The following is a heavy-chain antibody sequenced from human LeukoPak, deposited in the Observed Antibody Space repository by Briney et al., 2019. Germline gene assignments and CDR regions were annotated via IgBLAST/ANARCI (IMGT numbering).Heavy chain of an antibody. CDR2: INHSGST. J-gene: IGHJ5*02. D-gene: IGHD3-10*01. CDR3: ARLWFGELQWFDP. CDR1: GGSFSGYY. Sequence: SETLSLTCAVYGGSFSGYYWSWIRQPPGKGLEWIGEINHSGSTNYNPSLKSRVTISVDTSKNQFSLKLSSVTAADTAVYYCARLWFGELQWFDPWGRGTLVTVSS. V-gene: IGHV4-34*01.